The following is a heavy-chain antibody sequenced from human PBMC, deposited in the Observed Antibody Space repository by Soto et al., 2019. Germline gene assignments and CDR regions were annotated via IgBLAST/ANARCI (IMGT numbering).Heavy chain of an antibody. J-gene: IGHJ6*02. CDR2: IWYDGSNK. CDR3: ARDPADAWGDWNYLIRSYYYGMDV. Sequence: GGSLRLSCAASGFTFSSYGMHWVRQAPGKGLEWVAVIWYDGSNKYYADSVKGRFTISRDNSKNTLYLQMNSLRAEDTAVYYCARDPADAWGDWNYLIRSYYYGMDVWGQGTTVTVSS. D-gene: IGHD1-7*01. CDR1: GFTFSSYG. V-gene: IGHV3-33*01.